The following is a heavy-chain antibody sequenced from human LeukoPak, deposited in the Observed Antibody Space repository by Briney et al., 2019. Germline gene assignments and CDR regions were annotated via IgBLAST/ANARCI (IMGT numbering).Heavy chain of an antibody. CDR1: GCSITSGGYY. J-gene: IGHJ4*02. CDR3: ARDLYSSRWYLDY. V-gene: IGHV4-31*03. D-gene: IGHD6-13*01. Sequence: SETLSLTCTVSGCSITSGGYYWSWIRQHPGKGLEWIGYIYYTGSAFDNPSLKSRVTISLDTSKNQFSLKLSSVTAADTAVYYCARDLYSSRWYLDYWGQGILVTVSS. CDR2: IYYTGSA.